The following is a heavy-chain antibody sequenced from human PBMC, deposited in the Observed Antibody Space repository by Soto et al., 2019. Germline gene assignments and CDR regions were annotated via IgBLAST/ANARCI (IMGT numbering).Heavy chain of an antibody. J-gene: IGHJ4*02. CDR2: ISGSGGST. D-gene: IGHD3-22*01. CDR1: GFTFSSYA. CDR3: AKDGDSSGSFDY. Sequence: EVQLLESGGGLVQPGGSLRLSCAASGFTFSSYAMSWVRQAPGKGLEWVSAISGSGGSTYYADSVKGRFTISRDNSKNPLYLQMNSLRAEDTAVYYCAKDGDSSGSFDYWGQGTLVTVSS. V-gene: IGHV3-23*01.